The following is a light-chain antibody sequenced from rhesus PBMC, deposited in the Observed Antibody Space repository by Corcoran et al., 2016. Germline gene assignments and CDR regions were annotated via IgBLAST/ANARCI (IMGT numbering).Light chain of an antibody. J-gene: IGKJ2*01. V-gene: IGKV1-38*01. CDR3: RQYDDLPYS. CDR2: DAS. CDR1: QGISSY. Sequence: DIQLTQSPSSLSASVGDRVTITCRASQGISSYLAWYQQTSGKAPKLLIYDASNLQSGGPSRFSGRGSGTEFTLTISSLQPEDFATYYCRQYDDLPYSFGQGTKVEIK.